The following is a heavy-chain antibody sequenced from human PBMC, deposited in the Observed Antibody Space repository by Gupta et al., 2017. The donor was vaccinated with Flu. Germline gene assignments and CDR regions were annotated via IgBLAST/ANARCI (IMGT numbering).Heavy chain of an antibody. J-gene: IGHJ4*02. CDR3: IRDDDDDGHEDLDD. D-gene: IGHD2-15*01. Sequence: TLGNYDLSWVRQAPGKGLEWVGSIRSKRYGGTTQYAASVKGRFTLSRDDSKGIGVLQMNSLKIEDTAVYYCIRDDDDDGHEDLDDWGQGTLVTVSS. CDR2: IRSKRYGGTT. V-gene: IGHV3-49*04. CDR1: TLGNYD.